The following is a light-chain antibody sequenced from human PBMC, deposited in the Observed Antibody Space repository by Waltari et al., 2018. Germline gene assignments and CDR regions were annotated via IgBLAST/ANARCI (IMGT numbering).Light chain of an antibody. CDR1: SSDIGGYDP. V-gene: IGLV2-14*03. Sequence: QSALTQPASVSGSPRQSITISCTGTSSDIGGYDPVAWYQQHPGKAPKLIIHGVNERPSGVSNRFSGSKSGNTASLTISGLQAEDEAVFYCSSYTSRATRVFGGGTKVTVL. CDR2: GVN. CDR3: SSYTSRATRV. J-gene: IGLJ3*02.